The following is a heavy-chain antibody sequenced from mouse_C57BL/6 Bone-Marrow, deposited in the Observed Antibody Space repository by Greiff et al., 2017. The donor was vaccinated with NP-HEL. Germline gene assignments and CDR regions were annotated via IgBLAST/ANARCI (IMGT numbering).Heavy chain of an antibody. CDR3: ARGASYGSSHWYFDV. J-gene: IGHJ1*03. CDR1: GYTFTSYW. D-gene: IGHD1-1*01. Sequence: QVQLQQPGAELVMPGASVKLSCKASGYTFTSYWMHWVKQRPGQGLEWIGEIDPSDSYTNYNQKFKGKSTLTVDKSSNPAYMQLSNLTSEDSAVYYCARGASYGSSHWYFDVWGTGTTVTVSS. V-gene: IGHV1-69*01. CDR2: IDPSDSYT.